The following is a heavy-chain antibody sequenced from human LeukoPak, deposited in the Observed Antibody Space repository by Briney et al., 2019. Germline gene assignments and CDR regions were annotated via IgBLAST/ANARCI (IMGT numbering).Heavy chain of an antibody. CDR3: ARDLYDSSGYSGWFDP. V-gene: IGHV3-11*01. J-gene: IGHJ5*02. D-gene: IGHD3-22*01. Sequence: GGSLRLSCAASEFTFSDYYMSWIRQAPGKGLEWVSYISSSGSTIYYADSVKGRFTISRDNAKNSLYLQMNSLRAEDTAVYYCARDLYDSSGYSGWFDPWGQGTLVTVSS. CDR2: ISSSGSTI. CDR1: EFTFSDYY.